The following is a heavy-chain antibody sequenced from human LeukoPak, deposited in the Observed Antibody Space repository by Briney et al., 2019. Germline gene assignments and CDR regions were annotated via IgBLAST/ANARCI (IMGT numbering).Heavy chain of an antibody. CDR2: ISGSGDST. CDR3: AKSKGFGDTCFDS. Sequence: PGGSLRLSCAASGFTFSSYAMSWVRQAPGKGLEYVSAISGSGDSTYYADSVKGRFTISRDNSDSTLYLQMNSLRAEDTVVYYCAKSKGFGDTCFDSWGQGTLVTVSS. CDR1: GFTFSSYA. D-gene: IGHD3-10*01. V-gene: IGHV3-23*01. J-gene: IGHJ4*02.